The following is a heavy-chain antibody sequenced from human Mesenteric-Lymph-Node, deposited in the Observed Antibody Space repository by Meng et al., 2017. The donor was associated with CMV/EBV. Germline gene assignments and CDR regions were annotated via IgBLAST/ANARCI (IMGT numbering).Heavy chain of an antibody. J-gene: IGHJ6*02. D-gene: IGHD3-3*01. V-gene: IGHV1-18*01. CDR2: ISAYNGNT. CDR1: GYTFTSYG. Sequence: ASVKVSCKASGYTFTSYGISWVRQAPGQGLEWMGWISAYNGNTNYAQKLQGRVTMTTDTSTSTAYMELRSLRSDDTAVYYCARVGLRFLEWAPAPYYYYGMDVWGQGTTVTVSS. CDR3: ARVGLRFLEWAPAPYYYYGMDV.